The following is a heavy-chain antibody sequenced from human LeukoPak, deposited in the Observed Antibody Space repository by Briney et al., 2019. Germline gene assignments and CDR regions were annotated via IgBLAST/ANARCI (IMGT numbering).Heavy chain of an antibody. CDR2: ITGGGDTT. D-gene: IGHD2-2*01. CDR1: GFTFSNAW. Sequence: GGSLRLSCAASGFTFSNAWMSWVRQAPGKGLEWVSAITGGGDTTYYAHPVKGRFTISRDNSKNTVYLQMNSLRAEDTAVYYCANRRCTSSSCYLEYWGQGILVAVSS. CDR3: ANRRCTSSSCYLEY. J-gene: IGHJ4*02. V-gene: IGHV3-23*01.